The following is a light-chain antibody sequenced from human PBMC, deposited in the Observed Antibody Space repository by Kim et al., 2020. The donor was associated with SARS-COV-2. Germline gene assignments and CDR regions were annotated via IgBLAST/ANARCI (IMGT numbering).Light chain of an antibody. J-gene: IGKJ4*01. V-gene: IGKV1-27*01. Sequence: SASVRDRVTITCRARQGIRNYLAWYQQKPGKVPKLLIYAASTLQSGVPSRFSGSGSGTDFTLTISSLQPEDVATYYCQKYNSAPLTFGGGTKLEIK. CDR2: AAS. CDR3: QKYNSAPLT. CDR1: QGIRNY.